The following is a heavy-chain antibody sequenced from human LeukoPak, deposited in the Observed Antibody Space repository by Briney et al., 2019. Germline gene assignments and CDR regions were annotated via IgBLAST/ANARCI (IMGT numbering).Heavy chain of an antibody. V-gene: IGHV3-21*05. D-gene: IGHD2/OR15-2a*01. J-gene: IGHJ3*02. CDR2: ISSSSSYT. CDR1: EVTFSRYA. Sequence: GGSLRLSCAASEVTFSRYAMSWVRQAPGKGLEWVSYISSSSSYTKYADSVKGRFTISRDNARNSLYLQMNSLRAEDTAVYYCLPLLSRPYVEDGFDIWGQGTMVTVSS. CDR3: LPLLSRPYVEDGFDI.